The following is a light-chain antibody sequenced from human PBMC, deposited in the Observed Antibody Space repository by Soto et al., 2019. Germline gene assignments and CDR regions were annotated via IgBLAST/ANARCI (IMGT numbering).Light chain of an antibody. Sequence: QSALTQPASVSGSPGQSITISCTGISSDVGGYNYVSWYQHHPDKAPKLMIYEVTNRPSGVSNRFSGSKSGNTASLTISGLQAEDEADYYCSSYTSGSTPYVFGTGTKLTVL. CDR3: SSYTSGSTPYV. V-gene: IGLV2-14*01. J-gene: IGLJ1*01. CDR2: EVT. CDR1: SSDVGGYNY.